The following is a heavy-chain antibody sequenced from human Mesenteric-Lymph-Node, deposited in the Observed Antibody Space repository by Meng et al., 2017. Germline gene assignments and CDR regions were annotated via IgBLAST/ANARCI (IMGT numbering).Heavy chain of an antibody. Sequence: GSLRLSCAVYGGSFSGYYWSWIRQPPGKGLEWIGEINHSGSTNYNPSLKSRVTTSIDTSRNQFSLKLSSVTAADTAVYYCARGGLGKYQLPRPPWYFDLWGLGTLVTVSS. CDR1: GGSFSGYY. D-gene: IGHD2-2*01. CDR3: ARGGLGKYQLPRPPWYFDL. CDR2: INHSGST. V-gene: IGHV4-34*01. J-gene: IGHJ2*01.